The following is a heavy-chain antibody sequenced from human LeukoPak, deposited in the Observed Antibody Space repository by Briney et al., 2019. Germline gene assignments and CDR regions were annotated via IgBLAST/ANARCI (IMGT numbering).Heavy chain of an antibody. Sequence: GGSLRLSCAASGFTVSSNYMSWVRQAPGKGLEWVSAISGSGGSTYYADSVKGRFTISRDNSKNTLYLQMSSLRAEDTAVYYCAKTLRAYYDFSPGDYWGQGTLVTVSS. J-gene: IGHJ4*02. CDR2: ISGSGGST. CDR3: AKTLRAYYDFSPGDY. V-gene: IGHV3-23*01. CDR1: GFTVSSNY. D-gene: IGHD3-3*01.